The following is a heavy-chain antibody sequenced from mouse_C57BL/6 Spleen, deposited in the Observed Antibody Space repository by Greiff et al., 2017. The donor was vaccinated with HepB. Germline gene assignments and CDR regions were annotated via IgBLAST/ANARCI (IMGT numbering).Heavy chain of an antibody. Sequence: QVQLQQSGAELVRPGASVTLSCKASGYTFTDYEMHWVKQTPVHGLEWIGAIDPETGGTAYNQKFKGKAILTADKSSSTAYMELRSLTSEDSAVYYCTRGGLERFAYWGQGTLVTVSA. CDR2: IDPETGGT. J-gene: IGHJ3*01. D-gene: IGHD6-1*01. CDR3: TRGGLERFAY. V-gene: IGHV1-15*01. CDR1: GYTFTDYE.